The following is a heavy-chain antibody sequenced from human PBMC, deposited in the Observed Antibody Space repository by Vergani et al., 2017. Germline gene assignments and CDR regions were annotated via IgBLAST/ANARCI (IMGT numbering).Heavy chain of an antibody. J-gene: IGHJ6*02. CDR1: GFTFSSYG. V-gene: IGHV3-30*18. CDR2: ISYDGSNK. CDR3: AKGVNSVGMDV. Sequence: QVQLVESGGGVVQPGRSLRPSCAASGFTFSSYGMHWVRQAPGKGLEWVAVISYDGSNKYYADSVKGRFTISRDNSKNTLYLQMNSLRAEDTAVYSCAKGVNSVGMDVWGQGTTVTVSS. D-gene: IGHD4-23*01.